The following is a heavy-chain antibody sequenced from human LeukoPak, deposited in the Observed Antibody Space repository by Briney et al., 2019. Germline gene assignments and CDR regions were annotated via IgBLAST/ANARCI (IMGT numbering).Heavy chain of an antibody. J-gene: IGHJ3*01. D-gene: IGHD3-3*01. Sequence: GGSLRLSCVASGFSFSNFAMNWVRYAPGEGLEWVSVVTGDSGTTQYADYVKGRFTISRGNSKNTVYLQMNSLRAEDTALYYCAKGWSGYFRSPFDLWGRGTMVTVSS. CDR1: GFSFSNFA. CDR2: VTGDSGTT. V-gene: IGHV3-23*01. CDR3: AKGWSGYFRSPFDL.